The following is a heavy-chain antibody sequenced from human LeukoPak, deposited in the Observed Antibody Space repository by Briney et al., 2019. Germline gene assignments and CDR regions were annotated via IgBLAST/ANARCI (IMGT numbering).Heavy chain of an antibody. D-gene: IGHD2-2*01. CDR2: ISGSGGST. V-gene: IGHV3-23*01. CDR3: ARGGYCSSTSCYLDAFDI. Sequence: PGGSLRLSCAASGFTFSSYGMSWVRQAPGKGLEWVSAISGSGGSTYYADSVKGRFTISRDNAKNSLYLQMNSLRAEDTAVYYCARGGYCSSTSCYLDAFDIWGQGAMVTVSS. CDR1: GFTFSSYG. J-gene: IGHJ3*02.